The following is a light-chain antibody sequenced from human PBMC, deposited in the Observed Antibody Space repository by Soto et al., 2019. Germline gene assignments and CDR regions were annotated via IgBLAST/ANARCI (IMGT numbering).Light chain of an antibody. J-gene: IGKJ5*01. CDR3: QQRSIWPPNT. Sequence: EILLTQSPATLSLSRWERSTLXXRDSQSVSSYLAWYQQKRGQAPRLLXYDASNRATGIPARFSGSGSGTDFTLTISSLEPEDFAVYYCQQRSIWPPNTFGQGTRLEIK. V-gene: IGKV3-11*01. CDR1: QSVSSY. CDR2: DAS.